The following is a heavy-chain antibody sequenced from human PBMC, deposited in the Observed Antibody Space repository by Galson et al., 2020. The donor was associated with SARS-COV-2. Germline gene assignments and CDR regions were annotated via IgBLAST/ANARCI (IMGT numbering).Heavy chain of an antibody. CDR2: INPSGGST. D-gene: IGHD3-10*01. CDR1: GYTFTSYY. V-gene: IGHV1-46*01. Sequence: ASVKVSCKASGYTFTSYYIHWVRQAPGQGLEWMGIINPSGGSTDYAQKFQGRVTMTRDTSSSTVYMELSSLRSEDTAVYYCARDKDRGVFGLGSYCAMDVWGQGTTVTVS. J-gene: IGHJ6*02. CDR3: ARDKDRGVFGLGSYCAMDV.